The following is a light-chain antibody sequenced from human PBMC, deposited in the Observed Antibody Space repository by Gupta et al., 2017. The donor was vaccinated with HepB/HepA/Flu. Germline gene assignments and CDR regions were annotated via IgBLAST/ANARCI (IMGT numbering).Light chain of an antibody. CDR2: DVS. V-gene: IGLV2-14*01. Sequence: QSAMTQPASGLGPPGQPITISCPGTSSDVGGYNYVSWYQQHPGKAPKFMIYDVSNRPSGVSNRFSGSKSGNTASLTISGLQAEDEADYYCSSYRSSSTPVGVVGTGTKVTVL. CDR1: SSDVGGYNY. CDR3: SSYRSSSTPVGV. J-gene: IGLJ1*01.